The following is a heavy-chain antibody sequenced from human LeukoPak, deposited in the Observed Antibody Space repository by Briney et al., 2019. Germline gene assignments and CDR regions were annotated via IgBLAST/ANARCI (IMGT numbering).Heavy chain of an antibody. V-gene: IGHV3-23*01. J-gene: IGHJ4*02. CDR2: ISGSGGST. Sequence: GGSLRLSCAASGFTFSSYAMSWVRQAPGKGLEWVSAISGSGGSTYYADSVKGRFTISRDNSKNTLYLQMNSLRAEDTAVYYCARDDDILTGPLGYWGQGTLVTVSS. D-gene: IGHD3-9*01. CDR1: GFTFSSYA. CDR3: ARDDDILTGPLGY.